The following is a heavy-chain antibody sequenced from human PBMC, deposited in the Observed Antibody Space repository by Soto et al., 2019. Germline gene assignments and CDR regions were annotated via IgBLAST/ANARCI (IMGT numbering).Heavy chain of an antibody. CDR2: IQRRGSQRAT. Sequence: PWRSMRLPCPGSVFTLNDAWINWLRQDPGKGREWIGRIQRRGSQRATHYAAPVKDSVTTSRDDSERTAYLQFYSLENEDTAVYYCATPDPGLTHVSYNMDFWGQGTTVTVSS. V-gene: IGHV3-15*01. J-gene: IGHJ6*02. CDR1: VFTLNDAW. D-gene: IGHD1-26*01. CDR3: ATPDPGLTHVSYNMDF.